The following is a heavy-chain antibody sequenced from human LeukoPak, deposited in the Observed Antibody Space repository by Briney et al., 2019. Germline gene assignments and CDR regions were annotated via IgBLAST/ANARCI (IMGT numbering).Heavy chain of an antibody. J-gene: IGHJ4*02. CDR3: ATTVLRPLDY. CDR2: ISYDGSNK. D-gene: IGHD1-7*01. V-gene: IGHV3-30-3*01. CDR1: GFTFSSYA. Sequence: GGSLRLSCAASGFTFSSYAMHWVRQAPGKGLEWVAVISYDGSNKYYADSVKGRFTISRDNAKNTLYLQMSSLRAEDTALYYCATTVLRPLDYWGQGTLVTVSS.